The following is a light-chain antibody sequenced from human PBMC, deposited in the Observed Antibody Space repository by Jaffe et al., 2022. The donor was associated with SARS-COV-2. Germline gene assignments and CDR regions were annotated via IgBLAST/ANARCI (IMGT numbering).Light chain of an antibody. CDR3: ESWDTSLSAVV. V-gene: IGLV1-51*01. CDR1: SSNIGGNY. J-gene: IGLJ3*02. Sequence: QSVLTQSPSVSAAPGQKVIISCSGSSSNIGGNYVSWYQQFPGTAPKLLIFDNDKRPSGVPDRFSGSKSDTSATLGVTDLQSGDEADYYCESWDTSLSAVVFGGGTKLTVL. CDR2: DND.